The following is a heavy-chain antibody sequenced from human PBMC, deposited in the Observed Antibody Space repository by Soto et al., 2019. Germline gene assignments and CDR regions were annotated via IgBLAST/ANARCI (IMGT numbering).Heavy chain of an antibody. CDR2: IIPIFGTA. CDR1: GGTFSSYA. D-gene: IGHD3-10*01. J-gene: IGHJ6*02. CDR3: ARESLGSGSYYKHPDAAPNYYYYYGMDV. V-gene: IGHV1-69*13. Sequence: SVKVSCKASGGTFSSYAISWVRQAPGQGLEWMGGIIPIFGTANYAQKFQGRVTITADESTSTAYMELSSLRSEDTAVYYCARESLGSGSYYKHPDAAPNYYYYYGMDVWGQGTTVTVSS.